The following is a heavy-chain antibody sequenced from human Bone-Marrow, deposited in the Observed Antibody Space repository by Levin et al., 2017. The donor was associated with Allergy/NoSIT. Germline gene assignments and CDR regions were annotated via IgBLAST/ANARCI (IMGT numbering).Heavy chain of an antibody. CDR3: AKERREATDYFYGLDV. J-gene: IGHJ6*02. V-gene: IGHV3-30*18. CDR2: ISNEGRRK. D-gene: IGHD1-26*01. Sequence: GESLKISCAASGFSFNTYGMHWVRQAPGKGLEWVAVISNEGRRKYYGVAVKGRLTISRDNSKNTLYLEMNSLRAEDTAVYYCAKERREATDYFYGLDVWGQGGMVTVSS. CDR1: GFSFNTYG.